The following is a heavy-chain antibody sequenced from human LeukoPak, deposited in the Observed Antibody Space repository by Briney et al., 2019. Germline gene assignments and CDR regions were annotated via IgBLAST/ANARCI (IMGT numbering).Heavy chain of an antibody. D-gene: IGHD5-18*01. V-gene: IGHV1-8*03. Sequence: WASVKVSCKSSGYTFSDYDINWVRQATGQGLEWMGWMNPNSGNTGYAQKFQGRVTITRNTSISTAYMELSSLRSEDTAVYYCARGRGLSGNTFDYWGQGTLATVSS. J-gene: IGHJ4*02. CDR3: ARGRGLSGNTFDY. CDR1: GYTFSDYD. CDR2: MNPNSGNT.